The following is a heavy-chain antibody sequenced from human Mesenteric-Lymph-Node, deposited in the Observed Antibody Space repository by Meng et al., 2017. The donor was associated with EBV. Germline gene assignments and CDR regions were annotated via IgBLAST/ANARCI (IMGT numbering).Heavy chain of an antibody. Sequence: EVPLLESGGGLVRPGGSLGLSCAASGFTFSSYSMNWVRQAPGKGLEWVSSISTSGSYIYYADSVKGRFTISRDNAKNSVYLQMNSLRVEDTAVYYCARVSGWYVWGQGTLVTSPQ. CDR3: ARVSGWYV. J-gene: IGHJ4*02. V-gene: IGHV3-21*01. D-gene: IGHD6-19*01. CDR1: GFTFSSYS. CDR2: ISTSGSYI.